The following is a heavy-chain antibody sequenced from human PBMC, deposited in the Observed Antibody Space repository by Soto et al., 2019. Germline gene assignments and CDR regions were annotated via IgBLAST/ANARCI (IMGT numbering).Heavy chain of an antibody. Sequence: QVQLVQSGAEVKKPGSSVKVSCKASGGTFSSYAISWVRQAPGQGLEWMGGIIPIFGTANYAQKFQGRVTLTADESTSTAYMELSSLRSEDTAVYYCAGGGLLWFGESNKYYYYGMDVWGQGTTVTVSS. V-gene: IGHV1-69*12. CDR2: IIPIFGTA. CDR3: AGGGLLWFGESNKYYYYGMDV. D-gene: IGHD3-10*01. J-gene: IGHJ6*02. CDR1: GGTFSSYA.